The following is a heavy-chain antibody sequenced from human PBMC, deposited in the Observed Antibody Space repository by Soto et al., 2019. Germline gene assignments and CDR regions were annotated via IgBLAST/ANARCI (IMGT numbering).Heavy chain of an antibody. CDR3: NTGIDY. J-gene: IGHJ4*02. D-gene: IGHD3-10*01. Sequence: EVQLLESGGGLAQPGGSLRLSCAASGFTFTSNAMTWVRQVPGKGLEWVSTISGSGTNTYYADAVEGRFTISRDNSKNTLYLQMNSLRAEDTAIYFCNTGIDYWGQGTLVSVSS. CDR2: ISGSGTNT. CDR1: GFTFTSNA. V-gene: IGHV3-23*01.